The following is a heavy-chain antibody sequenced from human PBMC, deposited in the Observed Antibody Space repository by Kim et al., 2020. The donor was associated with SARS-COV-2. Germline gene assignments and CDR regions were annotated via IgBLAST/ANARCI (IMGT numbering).Heavy chain of an antibody. Sequence: ADSVKGRFTISRDNAKNTLYLQMNSLRAEDTAVYYCARVGARRGRGWFDPWGQGTLVTVSS. CDR3: ARVGARRGRGWFDP. V-gene: IGHV3-74*01. J-gene: IGHJ5*02. D-gene: IGHD3-10*01.